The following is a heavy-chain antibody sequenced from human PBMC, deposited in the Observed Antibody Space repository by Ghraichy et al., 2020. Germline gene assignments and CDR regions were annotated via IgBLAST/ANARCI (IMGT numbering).Heavy chain of an antibody. J-gene: IGHJ4*02. V-gene: IGHV4-34*01. CDR2: INHSGST. Sequence: SETLSLTCAVYGGSFSGYYWSWIRQPPGKGLEWIGEINHSGSTNYNPSLKSRVTISVDTSKNQFSLKLSSVTAADTAVYYCARVGIAAAGTISRRYYFDYWGQGTLVTVSS. CDR1: GGSFSGYY. CDR3: ARVGIAAAGTISRRYYFDY. D-gene: IGHD6-13*01.